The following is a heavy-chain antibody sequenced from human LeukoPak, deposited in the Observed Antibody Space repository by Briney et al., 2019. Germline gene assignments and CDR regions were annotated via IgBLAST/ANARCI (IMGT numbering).Heavy chain of an antibody. V-gene: IGHV4-4*07. CDR3: ARGESGAVAGTGYYYYYMDV. Sequence: SETLSLTCTVSGGSISSYYWSWIRQPAGKGLEWIGRIYTSGSTNYNPSLKSRVTMSVDTSKKQFSLKLSSVTAADTAVYYCARGESGAVAGTGYYYYYMDVWGKGTTVTVSS. J-gene: IGHJ6*03. D-gene: IGHD6-19*01. CDR2: IYTSGST. CDR1: GGSISSYY.